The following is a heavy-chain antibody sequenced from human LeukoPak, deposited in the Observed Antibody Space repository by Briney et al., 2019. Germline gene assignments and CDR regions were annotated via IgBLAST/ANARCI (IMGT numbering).Heavy chain of an antibody. CDR1: GFTFSSYS. D-gene: IGHD3-10*01. CDR2: ISSSSSYI. V-gene: IGHV3-21*04. J-gene: IGHJ3*02. Sequence: GGSLRLSCAASGFTFSSYSMNWVRQAPGKGLEWVSSISSSSSYIYYADSVKGRFTISRDNSKNTLYLQMNSLRAEDTAVYYCAKIGPLLWFGELFPHDAFDIWGQGTMVTVSS. CDR3: AKIGPLLWFGELFPHDAFDI.